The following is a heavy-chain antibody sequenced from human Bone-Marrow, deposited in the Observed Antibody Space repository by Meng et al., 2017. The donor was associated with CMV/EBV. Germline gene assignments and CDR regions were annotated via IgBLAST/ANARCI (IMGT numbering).Heavy chain of an antibody. D-gene: IGHD2-2*02. CDR1: GFTFSSYW. Sequence: LSLTCAASGFTFSSYWMSWVRQAPGKGLEWVANIKQDGSEKYYVDSVKGRFTISRDNAKNSLYLQMNSLRAEDTAVYYCAREGPRYQLLYEDYWGQGNLVNVDS. CDR3: AREGPRYQLLYEDY. V-gene: IGHV3-7*01. CDR2: IKQDGSEK. J-gene: IGHJ4*02.